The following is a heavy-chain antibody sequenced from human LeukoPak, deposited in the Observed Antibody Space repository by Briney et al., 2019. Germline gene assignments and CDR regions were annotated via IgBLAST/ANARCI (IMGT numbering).Heavy chain of an antibody. D-gene: IGHD3-10*01. CDR2: INGDSRYI. V-gene: IGHV3-21*01. CDR3: ARTDRISDY. Sequence: GGSLRLSCAASGFTFSSYSMNWVRQAPGKGLEWVSAINGDSRYIYYADSVRGRFTISRDNAENSLYLQMNSLRAEDTAVYYCARTDRISDYWGQGTLVTVSS. CDR1: GFTFSSYS. J-gene: IGHJ4*02.